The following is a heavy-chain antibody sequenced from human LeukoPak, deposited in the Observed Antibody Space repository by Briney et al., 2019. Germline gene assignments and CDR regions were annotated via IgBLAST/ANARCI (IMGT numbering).Heavy chain of an antibody. V-gene: IGHV3-23*01. J-gene: IGHJ4*02. D-gene: IGHD2-2*01. CDR2: ISGSGGST. Sequence: GGSLRLSCAASEFIFSSYAMYWVRQAPGKGLEWVSIISGSGGSTYYADSVRGRFTISRDNAKNTLYLQMNSLRAEDTAVYYCANFGCSSTSCLDYWGQGTLVTVSS. CDR3: ANFGCSSTSCLDY. CDR1: EFIFSSYA.